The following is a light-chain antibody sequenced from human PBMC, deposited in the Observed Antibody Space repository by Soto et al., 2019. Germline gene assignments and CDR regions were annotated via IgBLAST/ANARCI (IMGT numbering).Light chain of an antibody. J-gene: IGKJ1*01. CDR2: AAS. Sequence: DIQMTQSPSSLSASVGDRVTITCRASQSISSFLNWYQQKPGKAPRLLIYAASSLQSGVPSRFSASGSGTDFTLTISSPQPEDFATYYCQQSYSTPETFGQGTKVEIK. CDR3: QQSYSTPET. CDR1: QSISSF. V-gene: IGKV1-39*01.